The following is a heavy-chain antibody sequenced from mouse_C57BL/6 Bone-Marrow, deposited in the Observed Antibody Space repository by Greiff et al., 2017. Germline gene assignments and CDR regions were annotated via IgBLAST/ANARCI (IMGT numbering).Heavy chain of an antibody. Sequence: QVHVKQSGPELVKPGASVKISCKASGYAFSSSWMNWVKQRPGKGLAWIGRFYPGDGGTNYNGKFKGKATLTADKSSSTAYMQLSSLTSEDTAVYFCARKLRSDYWGQGTTLTVSS. CDR2: FYPGDGGT. CDR3: ARKLRSDY. CDR1: GYAFSSSW. D-gene: IGHD1-1*01. V-gene: IGHV1-82*01. J-gene: IGHJ2*01.